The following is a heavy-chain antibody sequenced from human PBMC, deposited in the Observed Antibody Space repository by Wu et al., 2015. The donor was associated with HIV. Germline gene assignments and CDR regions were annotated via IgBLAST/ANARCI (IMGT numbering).Heavy chain of an antibody. CDR3: ATGSGYYYETSGPDFGAFEI. CDR1: GGTFGNYV. Sequence: QVQLVQSGAEVKKPGSSVKVSCKASGGTFGNYVINWVRQAPGQGLEWMGGIIPMSPTANYAKNFQDRVTITTDESTRTASMKMSSLRSEDTAIYYCATGSGYYYETSGPDFGAFEIWGHGTMVTVSS. D-gene: IGHD3-22*01. V-gene: IGHV1-69*05. J-gene: IGHJ3*02. CDR2: IIPMSPTA.